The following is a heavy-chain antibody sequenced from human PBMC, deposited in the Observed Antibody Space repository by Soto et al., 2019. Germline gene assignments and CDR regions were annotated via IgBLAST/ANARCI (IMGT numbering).Heavy chain of an antibody. CDR3: ARDWNDGSNAFDI. V-gene: IGHV1-69*13. J-gene: IGHJ3*02. CDR1: GVTFSSYA. D-gene: IGHD1-1*01. CDR2: IIPIFGTA. Sequence: SVKVSCKASGVTFSSYAISWVRQAPGQGLEWMGGIIPIFGTANYAQKFQGRVTITADESTSTAYMELSSLRSEDTAVYYCARDWNDGSNAFDIWGQGTMVTVSS.